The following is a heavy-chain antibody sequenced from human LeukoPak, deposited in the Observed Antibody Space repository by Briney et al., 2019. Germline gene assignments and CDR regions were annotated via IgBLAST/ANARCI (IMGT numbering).Heavy chain of an antibody. CDR2: ISAYNGNA. D-gene: IGHD2-15*01. Sequence: ASVKVSCKASGYTFTSYGISWVRQAPGQGLEWMGWISAYNGNANYAQKLQGRVTMTTDTSTTTVYMELRTLRSDDTAVYYCARDLGFCSGGSCPEIPDAFDIWGQGTMVTVSS. CDR3: ARDLGFCSGGSCPEIPDAFDI. V-gene: IGHV1-18*01. J-gene: IGHJ3*02. CDR1: GYTFTSYG.